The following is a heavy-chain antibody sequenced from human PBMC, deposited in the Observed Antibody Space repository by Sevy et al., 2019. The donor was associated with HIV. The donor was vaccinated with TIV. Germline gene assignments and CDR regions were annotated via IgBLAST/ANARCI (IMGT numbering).Heavy chain of an antibody. CDR2: IYYSGST. CDR3: ARALDSSSWYPTGCAFDI. CDR1: GGSISSGGYY. D-gene: IGHD6-13*01. V-gene: IGHV4-31*03. J-gene: IGHJ3*02. Sequence: SETLSLTCTVSGGSISSGGYYWSRIRQHPGKGLEWIGYIYYSGSTYYNPSLKSRVTISVDTSKNQFSLKLSSVTAADTVVYYCARALDSSSWYPTGCAFDIWGQGTMVTVSS.